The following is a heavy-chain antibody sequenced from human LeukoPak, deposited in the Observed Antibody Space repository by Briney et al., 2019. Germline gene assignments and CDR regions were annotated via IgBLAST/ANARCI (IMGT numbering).Heavy chain of an antibody. CDR2: ISANDGNT. D-gene: IGHD3-10*01. J-gene: IGHJ4*02. CDR3: ARESHVTREDY. V-gene: IGHV1-18*01. CDR1: GYTFTSYG. Sequence: GGSVKVSCKASGYTFTSYGISWVRQAPGQGLEWMGWISANDGNTDYPQKLQGRVTMTTDTSTSTAYMELRSLRSDDTAVYYCARESHVTREDYWGQGTLVTVSS.